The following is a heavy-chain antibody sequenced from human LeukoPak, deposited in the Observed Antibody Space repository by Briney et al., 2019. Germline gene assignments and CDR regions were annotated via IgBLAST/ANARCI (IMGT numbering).Heavy chain of an antibody. Sequence: GGSLRLSCAASGFTFSSYAMSWVRQAPGKGLEWVSAISGSGGSTYYADSVRGRFTISRDNAKNSLYLQMNSLRAEDTAVYYCARAPRYYYGSGSSSYYMDVWGKGTTVTVSS. CDR1: GFTFSSYA. V-gene: IGHV3-23*01. J-gene: IGHJ6*03. D-gene: IGHD3-10*01. CDR2: ISGSGGST. CDR3: ARAPRYYYGSGSSSYYMDV.